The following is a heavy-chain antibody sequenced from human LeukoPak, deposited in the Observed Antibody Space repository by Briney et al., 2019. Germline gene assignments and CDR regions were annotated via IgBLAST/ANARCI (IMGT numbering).Heavy chain of an antibody. CDR1: GFTFSDYS. Sequence: GGSLRLSCVASGFTFSDYSPNWVRQAPGKGLEWISYIGSAIYYADSVKGRFTISRDNAKNSLYLQMNSLRAEDTAVYYCARDMDGSYPFDYWGQGTLVTVSS. D-gene: IGHD1-26*01. CDR3: ARDMDGSYPFDY. V-gene: IGHV3-48*01. J-gene: IGHJ4*02. CDR2: IGSAI.